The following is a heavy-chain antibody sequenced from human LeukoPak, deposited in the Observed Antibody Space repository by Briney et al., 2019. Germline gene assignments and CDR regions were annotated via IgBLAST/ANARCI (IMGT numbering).Heavy chain of an antibody. V-gene: IGHV4-34*01. CDR2: INHSGST. J-gene: IGHJ4*02. CDR1: GGSFSGYY. D-gene: IGHD4-23*01. Sequence: QPSETLSLTCAVYGGSFSGYYWSWIRQPPGKGLEWIGEINHSGSTNYNPSLKSRVTISVDTSKNQFSLKLSSVTAADTAVYYCAKLTTVVTDDWGQGTLVTVSS. CDR3: AKLTTVVTDD.